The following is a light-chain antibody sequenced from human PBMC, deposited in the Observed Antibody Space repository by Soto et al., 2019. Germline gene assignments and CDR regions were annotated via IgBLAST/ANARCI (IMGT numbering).Light chain of an antibody. CDR1: QGISSF. Sequence: DIQMTQSPSTLSASVGDRVTITCRAGQGISSFLSWYQQKPRKAPKLLIYAASSLQTGVPSRFSGSGSGTDFTLTISRLQPEDSATYYCQQSYRTWTFGQGTKVDIK. CDR3: QQSYRTWT. CDR2: AAS. V-gene: IGKV1-39*01. J-gene: IGKJ1*01.